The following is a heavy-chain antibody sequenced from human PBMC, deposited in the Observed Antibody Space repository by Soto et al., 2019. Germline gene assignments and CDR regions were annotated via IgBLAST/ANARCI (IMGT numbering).Heavy chain of an antibody. CDR2: IYYSGST. CDR3: ARPGRDWGALHY. Sequence: QVQLQESGPGLVKPSETLSLTCTVSNDSISTYYWTWIRQPPGKGLEWIGFIYYSGSTNYNPSLQSXITISVDTSKNQFSLKMNSVTAADTAVYYCARPGRDWGALHYWGQGTLVTVSS. D-gene: IGHD7-27*01. CDR1: NDSISTYY. V-gene: IGHV4-59*08. J-gene: IGHJ4*02.